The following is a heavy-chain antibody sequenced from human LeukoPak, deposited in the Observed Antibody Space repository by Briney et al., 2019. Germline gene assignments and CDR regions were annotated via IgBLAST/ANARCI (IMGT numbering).Heavy chain of an antibody. Sequence: SVKVSCKASGGTLSSYALSWVRQAPGQGLEWVGGIIPLFGTANNAQKCQGRVTITADESTSTAYMELSSLRSEDTAVYYCARLTRVRGVTYGMDVWGQGTAVTVSS. V-gene: IGHV1-69*01. CDR1: GGTLSSYA. CDR2: IIPLFGTA. J-gene: IGHJ6*02. D-gene: IGHD3-10*01. CDR3: ARLTRVRGVTYGMDV.